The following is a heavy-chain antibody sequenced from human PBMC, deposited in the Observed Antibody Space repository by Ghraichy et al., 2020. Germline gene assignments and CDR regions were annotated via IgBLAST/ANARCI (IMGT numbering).Heavy chain of an antibody. CDR3: ARDMVVGATKYAFDI. D-gene: IGHD1-26*01. J-gene: IGHJ3*02. CDR1: GGSISSYY. Sequence: ESLNISCTVSGGSISSYYWSWIRQPPGEGLEWIGYIYYSGSTNYNPSLKSRLTISVDTSKNQFSLKLSSVTAADTAVYYCARDMVVGATKYAFDIWGQGTMVTVSS. V-gene: IGHV4-59*01. CDR2: IYYSGST.